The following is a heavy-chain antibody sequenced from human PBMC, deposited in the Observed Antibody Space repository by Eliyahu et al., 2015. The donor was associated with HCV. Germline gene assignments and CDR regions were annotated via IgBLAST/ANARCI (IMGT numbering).Heavy chain of an antibody. D-gene: IGHD5-18*01. J-gene: IGHJ4*02. CDR1: GFTFSSXG. CDR2: ISYDGSNK. CDR3: AKDSGKTFAGVDTAMNPFDY. V-gene: IGHV3-30*18. Sequence: QVQLVESGGGVVQPGRSLRLSCAASGFTFSSXGMHXVRQAPGKGLEWVAVISYDGSNKYYADSVKGRFTISRDNSKNTLYLQMNSLRAEDTAVYYCAKDSGKTFAGVDTAMNPFDYWGQGTLVTVSS.